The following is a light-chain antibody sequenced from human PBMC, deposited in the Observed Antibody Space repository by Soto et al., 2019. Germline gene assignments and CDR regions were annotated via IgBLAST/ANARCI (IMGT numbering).Light chain of an antibody. CDR2: GNS. V-gene: IGLV1-40*01. Sequence: QSLLTQPPSLSEAPGQMVTISCTGSSSNIGAGYDVHWYQQLPGTAPKLLIYGNSNRPSGVPDRFSGSKSGTSASLAITGLQAENEADYYCQSYDSSLSGYVFGTGTKVTVL. CDR3: QSYDSSLSGYV. CDR1: SSNIGAGYD. J-gene: IGLJ1*01.